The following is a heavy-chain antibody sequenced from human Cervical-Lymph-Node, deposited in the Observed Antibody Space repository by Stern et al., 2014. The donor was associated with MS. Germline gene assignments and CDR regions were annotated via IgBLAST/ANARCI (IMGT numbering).Heavy chain of an antibody. CDR3: AREATRIVVGIDY. V-gene: IGHV1-2*06. CDR1: GYTFTAFF. CDR2: VNPNSDEP. D-gene: IGHD3-22*01. Sequence: VQLVQSGAKMQKPGASVKVSCKASGYTFTAFFIHWVRQVPGQGLEWMGRVNPNSDEPTYAQNFQDRVTLTRDRSLSTTYLALSRLTAADTAVYYCAREATRIVVGIDYWGQGTLVTVSS. J-gene: IGHJ4*02.